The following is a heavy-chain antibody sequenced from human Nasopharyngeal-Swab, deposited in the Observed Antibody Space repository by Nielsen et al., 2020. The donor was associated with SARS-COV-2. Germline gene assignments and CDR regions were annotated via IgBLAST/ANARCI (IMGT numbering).Heavy chain of an antibody. J-gene: IGHJ4*02. Sequence: SETLSLTCAVYGGSFSGYYWSWIRHPPGKGLEWIGEINHSGSTNYNPSLKSRVTKSVDTSKNQFSLKLSSVTAADTAVYYCATLAYGDHSFDYWGQGTLVTVSS. CDR1: GGSFSGYY. CDR3: ATLAYGDHSFDY. CDR2: INHSGST. D-gene: IGHD4-17*01. V-gene: IGHV4-34*01.